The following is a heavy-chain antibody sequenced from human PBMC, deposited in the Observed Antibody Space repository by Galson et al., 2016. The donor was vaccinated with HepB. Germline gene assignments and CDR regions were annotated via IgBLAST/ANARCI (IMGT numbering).Heavy chain of an antibody. V-gene: IGHV5-51*01. CDR1: GYSFSNYW. Sequence: QSGAEVKQPGESLKISCKTSGYSFSNYWIGWVRQMPGKGLEWMGIIYPADSDTRYSPSLQGQVTISADKSISTAYLQWSSLKASDTAMYYCVRHGLERYYCGMDVWGQGTTVTVSS. CDR3: VRHGLERYYCGMDV. D-gene: IGHD1-1*01. CDR2: IYPADSDT. J-gene: IGHJ6*02.